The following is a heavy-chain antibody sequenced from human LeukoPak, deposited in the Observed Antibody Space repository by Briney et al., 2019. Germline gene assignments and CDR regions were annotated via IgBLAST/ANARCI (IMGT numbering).Heavy chain of an antibody. V-gene: IGHV4-59*12. CDR1: SGSISSYY. Sequence: SETLSLTCTVSSGSISSYYWSWIRQPPGKGLEWIGNIYYSGSTNYNPSLKSRVTISVDTSKNQFSLKLSSVTAADTAVYYCARESVEDSWTGYCSGGSCYLNWFDPWGQGTLVTVSS. CDR2: IYYSGST. CDR3: ARESVEDSWTGYCSGGSCYLNWFDP. D-gene: IGHD2-15*01. J-gene: IGHJ5*02.